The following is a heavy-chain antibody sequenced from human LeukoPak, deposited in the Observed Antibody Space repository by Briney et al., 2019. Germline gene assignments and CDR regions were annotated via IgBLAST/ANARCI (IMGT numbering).Heavy chain of an antibody. J-gene: IGHJ4*02. CDR3: AREVILNAAYCSDCNSGRFFDH. Sequence: ASVKVSCKASGYMFNAYGISWVRQAPGQGLEWMGWISRYNGNTNYPQKFQGRVTVTTDTSTTTAYMELTSLTSDDTAMYYCAREVILNAAYCSDCNSGRFFDHWGQGTLVTVSS. CDR2: ISRYNGNT. D-gene: IGHD2-15*01. CDR1: GYMFNAYG. V-gene: IGHV1-18*04.